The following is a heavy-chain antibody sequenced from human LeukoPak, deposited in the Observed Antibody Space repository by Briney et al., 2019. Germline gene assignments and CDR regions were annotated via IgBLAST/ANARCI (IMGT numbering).Heavy chain of an antibody. CDR3: ARDRQATTAYDAFDI. V-gene: IGHV4-59*01. J-gene: IGHJ3*02. D-gene: IGHD4-17*01. CDR1: GDSISTNY. CDR2: IYDSGST. Sequence: SETLSLTCTVSGDSISTNYWTWIRQPPGKGLEWIGYIYDSGSTKYNPSLKSRATISVDTSKNQFSLKLSSVTAADTAVYYCARDRQATTAYDAFDIWGQGPMVTVSS.